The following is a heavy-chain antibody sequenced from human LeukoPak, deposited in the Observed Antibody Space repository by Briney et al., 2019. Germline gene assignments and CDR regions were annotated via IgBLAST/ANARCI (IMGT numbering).Heavy chain of an antibody. CDR1: GGSISSYY. D-gene: IGHD6-6*01. CDR2: IHYSGST. CDR3: ARDRRTWGSSGLSEYFQH. J-gene: IGHJ1*01. V-gene: IGHV4-59*01. Sequence: SETLSLTCTVSGGSISSYYWSWIRQPPGKGLEWIGYIHYSGSTNYNPSLKSRVTISVDTSKNQFSLKLSSVTAADTAVYYCARDRRTWGSSGLSEYFQHWGQGTLVTVSS.